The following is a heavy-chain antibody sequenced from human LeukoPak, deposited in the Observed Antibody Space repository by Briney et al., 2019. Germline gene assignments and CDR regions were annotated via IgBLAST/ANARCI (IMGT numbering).Heavy chain of an antibody. CDR3: ARRVVGAAIDY. D-gene: IGHD1-26*01. Sequence: PSETLSLTCTVSGGSISGYYWSWIRQPPGKGLEWIGYIYYSGSTNYNPSLKSRVTISVDTSKNQFSLKLSSVTAADTAVYYCARRVVGAAIDYWGQGTLVTVSS. CDR2: IYYSGST. J-gene: IGHJ4*02. V-gene: IGHV4-59*08. CDR1: GGSISGYY.